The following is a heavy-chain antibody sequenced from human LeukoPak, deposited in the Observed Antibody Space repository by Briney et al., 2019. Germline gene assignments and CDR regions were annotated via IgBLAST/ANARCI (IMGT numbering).Heavy chain of an antibody. CDR3: ARDPYCSGGSCYYAFDI. D-gene: IGHD2-15*01. CDR2: IWYDGSNK. CDR1: GFTFSSYG. J-gene: IGHJ3*02. Sequence: GSLRLSCAASGFTFSSYGMHWVRQAPGKGLEWVAVIWYDGSNKYYVDSVKGRFTISRDNSKNTLYLQMNSLRAEDTAVYYCARDPYCSGGSCYYAFDIWGQGTMVTVSS. V-gene: IGHV3-33*01.